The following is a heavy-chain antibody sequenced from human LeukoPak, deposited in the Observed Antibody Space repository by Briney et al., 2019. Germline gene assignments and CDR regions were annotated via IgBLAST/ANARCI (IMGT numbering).Heavy chain of an antibody. V-gene: IGHV3-9*01. CDR1: GFTFDDFA. J-gene: IGHJ4*02. CDR3: ARARGYSFGYFDS. CDR2: ISWNRGDI. Sequence: PGGSLRLSCAASGFTFDDFAMHWVRQAPGKGLEWVSGISWNRGDIGYADSVKGRFTISRDNAKNSLYLQMNSLRAEDTALYYCARARGYSFGYFDSWGQGTLVTVSS. D-gene: IGHD5-18*01.